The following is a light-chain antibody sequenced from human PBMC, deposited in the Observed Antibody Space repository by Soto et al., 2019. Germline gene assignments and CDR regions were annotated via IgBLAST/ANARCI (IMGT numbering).Light chain of an antibody. CDR2: AAS. CDR1: QGISSW. V-gene: IGKV1-12*02. Sequence: DIQMTQSPSSVSASVGDRVTITCRASQGISSWLAWYQQKPGKAPKLLIYAASNLQSGVPSRFSGTGSGTDFTFTIHSLKPKDFAPYYCQQANSFPFTFGPGTKVDIK. J-gene: IGKJ3*01. CDR3: QQANSFPFT.